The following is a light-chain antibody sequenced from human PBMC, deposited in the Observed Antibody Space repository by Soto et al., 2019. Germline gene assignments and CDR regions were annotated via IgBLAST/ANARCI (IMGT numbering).Light chain of an antibody. CDR3: SSYAASNNCYFV. J-gene: IGLJ3*02. CDR1: SSDVGGYNY. Sequence: QSALTQPPSASGSPGQSVTISCTGTSSDVGGYNYVSWYQQYPGRAPKLMIYEVTKRPSGVRDRFSGSKSGNTASLTVSGLLAEDEADYYCSSYAASNNCYFVFGGGTKLTVL. V-gene: IGLV2-8*01. CDR2: EVT.